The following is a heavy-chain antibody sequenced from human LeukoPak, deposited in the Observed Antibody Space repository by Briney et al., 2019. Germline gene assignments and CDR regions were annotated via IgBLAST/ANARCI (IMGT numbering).Heavy chain of an antibody. D-gene: IGHD2-2*01. J-gene: IGHJ4*02. Sequence: SVKVSCKASGGTFSSYAISWVRQAPGQGLEWMGGIIPIFGTANYAQKFQGRVTITADKSTSTAYMELSSLRSEDTAVYYCARGPDCSSTSCYDREDEELRYFDWLLPFDYWGQGTLVTVSS. CDR3: ARGPDCSSTSCYDREDEELRYFDWLLPFDY. CDR1: GGTFSSYA. CDR2: IIPIFGTA. V-gene: IGHV1-69*06.